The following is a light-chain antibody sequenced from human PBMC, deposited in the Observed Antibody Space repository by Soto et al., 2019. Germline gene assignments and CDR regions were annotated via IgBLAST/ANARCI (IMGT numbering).Light chain of an antibody. V-gene: IGKV1-12*01. CDR1: EDINSR. CDR3: QQADSFPIT. CDR2: AAF. Sequence: DIQMTQSPSSVSASVGARVTISCRASEDINSRLAWYQQKTGNXXKXXIYAAFILQSGVPSRFRGYVSGTDFTLSISSLQPEDGATDDGQQADSFPITFCQGTRLEIK. J-gene: IGKJ5*01.